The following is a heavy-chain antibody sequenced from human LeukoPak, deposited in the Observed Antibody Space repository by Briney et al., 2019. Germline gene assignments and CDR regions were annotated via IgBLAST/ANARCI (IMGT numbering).Heavy chain of an antibody. D-gene: IGHD3-10*01. J-gene: IGHJ4*02. CDR3: ARDSYGSGSASWGY. Sequence: GASVKLSCKAFGYTFTGYWMHWVRQAPGQGLEWMGGIIPIFGTANYAQKFQGRVTITADKSTSTAYMELSSLRSEDTAVYYCARDSYGSGSASWGYWGQGTLVTVSS. CDR2: IIPIFGTA. V-gene: IGHV1-69*06. CDR1: GYTFTGYW.